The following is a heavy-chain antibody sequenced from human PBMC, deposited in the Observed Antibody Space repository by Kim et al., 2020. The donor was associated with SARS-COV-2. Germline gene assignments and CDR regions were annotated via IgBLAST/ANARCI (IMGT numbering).Heavy chain of an antibody. CDR2: ISFDGSNK. V-gene: IGHV3-30*04. CDR3: ARDFRTLGNYFDAVDF. D-gene: IGHD1-26*01. J-gene: IGHJ3*01. Sequence: GGSLRLSCAASGFIFSKYAMHWVRQAPGKGLEWVAVISFDGSNKHDAASVKGRLTISRDNSKNTVFLQMNSLRVEDMAVYFCARDFRTLGNYFDAVDFWGQGTMVTVSS. CDR1: GFIFSKYA.